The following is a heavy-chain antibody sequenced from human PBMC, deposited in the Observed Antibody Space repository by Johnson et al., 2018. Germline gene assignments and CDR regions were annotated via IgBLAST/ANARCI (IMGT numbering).Heavy chain of an antibody. J-gene: IGHJ6*03. Sequence: VQPQESGGGLVQPGGSXRASCAASGFTFSTYAMSWVRQAPGKGLEWVADISGSGGSTFYADSVKGRFPISREKSKNPVYVQIKSLRAEDTAVYYCAKGSGSAHYYMDVWGKGTTVTVSS. CDR1: GFTFSTYA. CDR2: ISGSGGST. CDR3: AKGSGSAHYYMDV. V-gene: IGHV3-23*01.